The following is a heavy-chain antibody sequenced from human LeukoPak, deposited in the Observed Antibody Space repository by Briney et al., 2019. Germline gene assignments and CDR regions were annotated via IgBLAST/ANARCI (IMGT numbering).Heavy chain of an antibody. J-gene: IGHJ3*02. V-gene: IGHV1-69*02. Sequence: SVKVSXKAXXXXXSSYXISWVRQAPGQGLEWMGRIIPILGIANYAQKFQGRVTITADKSTSTAYMELSSLRSEDTAVYYCASQPSPPDIVVVPAAHNDAFDIWGQGTMVTVSS. CDR3: ASQPSPPDIVVVPAAHNDAFDI. CDR1: XXXXSSYX. CDR2: IIPILGIA. D-gene: IGHD2-2*01.